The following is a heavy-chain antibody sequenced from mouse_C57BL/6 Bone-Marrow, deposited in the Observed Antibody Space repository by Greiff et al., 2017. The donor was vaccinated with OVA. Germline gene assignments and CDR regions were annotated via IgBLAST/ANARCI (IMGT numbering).Heavy chain of an antibody. J-gene: IGHJ3*01. CDR3: ARGESFAY. V-gene: IGHV5-12*01. CDR1: GFTFSDYY. Sequence: DVKLVESGGGLVQPGGSLKLSCAASGFTFSDYYMYWVRQTPEKRLEWVAYISNGGGSTYYPDTVKGRFTISRDNAKNTLYLQMSRLKSEDTAMYYCARGESFAYWGQGTLVTVSA. CDR2: ISNGGGST.